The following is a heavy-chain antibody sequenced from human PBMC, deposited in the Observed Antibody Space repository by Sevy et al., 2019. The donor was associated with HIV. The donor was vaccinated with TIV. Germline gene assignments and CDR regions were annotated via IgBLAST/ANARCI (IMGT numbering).Heavy chain of an antibody. CDR2: IKSDGGTA. D-gene: IGHD3-22*01. CDR3: TTYYDSTGYYLYLDFDY. V-gene: IGHV3-15*01. CDR1: ESIVTNAW. J-gene: IGHJ4*02. Sequence: GGSLRLSCAASESIVTNAWMSWVRQAPGQGLEWVGRIKSDGGTADYASHLKGRFTISRDASENMLYLQMHSLKSEDTAVYYCTTYYDSTGYYLYLDFDYWGQGTQVTVSS.